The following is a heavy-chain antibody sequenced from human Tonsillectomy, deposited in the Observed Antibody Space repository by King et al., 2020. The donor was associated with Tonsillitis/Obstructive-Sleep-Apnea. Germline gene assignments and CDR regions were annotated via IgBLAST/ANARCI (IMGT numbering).Heavy chain of an antibody. CDR3: ARDKTGGWYFDV. Sequence: VQLVESGGGLVQPGGSLRLSCAASGFTFSSYWMYWVRQTPGKGLERVANIKLDGSEKYYGDSVKGRFTISRDKAKNSLYLNMSSLRAEDTGVYNCARDKTGGWYFDVWGRGTLVTVSS. CDR2: IKLDGSEK. V-gene: IGHV3-7*03. D-gene: IGHD1-14*01. J-gene: IGHJ2*01. CDR1: GFTFSSYW.